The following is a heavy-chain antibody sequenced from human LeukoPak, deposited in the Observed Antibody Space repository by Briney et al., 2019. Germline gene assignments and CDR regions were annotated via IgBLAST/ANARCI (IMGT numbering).Heavy chain of an antibody. D-gene: IGHD5-12*01. Sequence: AASVKVSCKASGYTFTSYGISWVRQAPGQGLEWMGWISAYNGNTNYAQKLQGRVTMTTDTSTSTAYMELRSLRSDDTAVYYCVREEWLRGTYYYYYGMDVWGQGTTVTVSS. CDR1: GYTFTSYG. J-gene: IGHJ6*02. V-gene: IGHV1-18*01. CDR2: ISAYNGNT. CDR3: VREEWLRGTYYYYYGMDV.